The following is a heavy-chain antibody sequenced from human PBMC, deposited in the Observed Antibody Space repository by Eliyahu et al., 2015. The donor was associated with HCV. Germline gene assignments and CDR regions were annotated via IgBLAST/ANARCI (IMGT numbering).Heavy chain of an antibody. V-gene: IGHV4-34*01. CDR2: INHSGST. J-gene: IGHJ4*02. D-gene: IGHD3-10*01. CDR3: ARGNSLSYYYGSGSHKGVFDY. CDR1: GGSFSGYY. Sequence: QVQLQQWGAGLLKPSETLSLTCAVYGGSFSGYYWSWIRQPPGKGLEWIGEINHSGSTNYNPSLKSRVTISVDTPKNQFSLKLSSVTAADTAVYYCARGNSLSYYYGSGSHKGVFDYWGQGTLVTVSS.